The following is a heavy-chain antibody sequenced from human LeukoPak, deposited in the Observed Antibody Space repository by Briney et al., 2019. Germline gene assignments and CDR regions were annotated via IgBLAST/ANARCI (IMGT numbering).Heavy chain of an antibody. Sequence: GGSLRLSCEASGFTFSSYWMSWVRQAPGKGLEWVANIKTDGSEKYYVDSVKVRFTISRDNAKNSLYLQMNSLRAEDTAVYYCARDYTGYFPWGQGTLVIVSS. CDR2: IKTDGSEK. CDR3: ARDYTGYFP. V-gene: IGHV3-7*03. CDR1: GFTFSSYW. D-gene: IGHD3-9*01. J-gene: IGHJ5*02.